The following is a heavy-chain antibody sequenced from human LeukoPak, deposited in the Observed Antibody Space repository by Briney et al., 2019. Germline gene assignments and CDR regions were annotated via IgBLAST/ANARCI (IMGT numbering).Heavy chain of an antibody. CDR2: INPSGGST. CDR3: AREAYSSSSPDYYYYYYMDV. CDR1: GYTFTSYY. J-gene: IGHJ6*03. D-gene: IGHD6-6*01. Sequence: ASVKVSCKASGYTFTSYYMHWVRQAPGQGLEWMGIINPSGGSTSYAQKFQGRVTMTRDTSTSTVYMELGSLRSEDTAVYYCAREAYSSSSPDYYYYYYMDVWGKGTTVTVSS. V-gene: IGHV1-46*03.